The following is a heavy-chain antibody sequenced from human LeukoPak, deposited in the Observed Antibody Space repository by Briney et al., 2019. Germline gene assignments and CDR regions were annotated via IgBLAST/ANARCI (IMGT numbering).Heavy chain of an antibody. J-gene: IGHJ5*02. CDR3: ARLEARFRYCSSTSCFLSWFDP. D-gene: IGHD2-2*01. CDR1: GFTFSSYW. Sequence: GGSLRLSCAASGFTFSSYWMSWVRQAPGKGLEWVANIKQDGSEKYYVDSVKGRFTISRDNAKNSLYLQMNSLRAEDTAVYYCARLEARFRYCSSTSCFLSWFDPWGQGTLVTVSS. CDR2: IKQDGSEK. V-gene: IGHV3-7*01.